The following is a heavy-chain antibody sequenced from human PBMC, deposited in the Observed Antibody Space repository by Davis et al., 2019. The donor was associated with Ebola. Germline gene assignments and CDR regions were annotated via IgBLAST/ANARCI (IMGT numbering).Heavy chain of an antibody. D-gene: IGHD2-15*01. J-gene: IGHJ5*02. V-gene: IGHV3-48*03. CDR1: GFTFSSYA. Sequence: GGSLRLSCAASGFTFSSYAMSWVRQAPGKGLEWVSYISSSGSTIYYADSVKGRFTISRDNAKNSLYLQMNSLRAEDTAVYYCARTVAAPNWFDPWGQGTLVTVSS. CDR2: ISSSGSTI. CDR3: ARTVAAPNWFDP.